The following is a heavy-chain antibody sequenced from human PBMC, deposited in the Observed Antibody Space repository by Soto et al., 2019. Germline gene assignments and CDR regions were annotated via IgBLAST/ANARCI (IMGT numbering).Heavy chain of an antibody. J-gene: IGHJ6*03. Sequence: SETLSLTCTVSGGSISSYYWSWIRQPPGKGLEWIGYIYYSGSTNYNPSLKSRVTISVDTSKNQFSLKLSSVTAADTAGYYCARGLFGVVTHHMDVWGKGTTVTVSS. V-gene: IGHV4-59*01. CDR2: IYYSGST. D-gene: IGHD3-3*01. CDR1: GGSISSYY. CDR3: ARGLFGVVTHHMDV.